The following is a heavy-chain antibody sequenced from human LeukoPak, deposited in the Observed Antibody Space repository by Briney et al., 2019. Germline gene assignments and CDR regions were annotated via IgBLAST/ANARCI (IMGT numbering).Heavy chain of an antibody. Sequence: SETLSLTCTVSGGSVSSTGYYWGWIRQPPGKGLEWIGTVYYSGSTYYNPSLKSRVTISVDTSKNQFSLKLSSVTAADTAVYYCARIVWSGNAGNFDYWGQGTLVTVSS. CDR3: ARIVWSGNAGNFDY. J-gene: IGHJ4*02. D-gene: IGHD3-3*01. V-gene: IGHV4-39*01. CDR1: GGSVSSTGYY. CDR2: VYYSGST.